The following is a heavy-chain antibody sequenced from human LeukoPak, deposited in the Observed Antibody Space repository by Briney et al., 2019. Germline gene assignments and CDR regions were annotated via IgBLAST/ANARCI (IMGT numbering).Heavy chain of an antibody. V-gene: IGHV3-23*01. Sequence: GGSLRLSCVGSGFTFRSHAMSWVRQAPEKGLEFVSGIYENGGTTYYADSVKGRFSISRDNSENTLYLQMDSLRGEDTAVYYCAKDFRIGCSAQFDYWGQGALVTVSS. CDR3: AKDFRIGCSAQFDY. J-gene: IGHJ4*02. CDR2: IYENGGTT. CDR1: GFTFRSHA. D-gene: IGHD6-19*01.